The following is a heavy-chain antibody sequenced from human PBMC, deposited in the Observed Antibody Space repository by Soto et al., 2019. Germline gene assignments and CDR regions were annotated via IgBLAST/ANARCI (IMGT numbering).Heavy chain of an antibody. Sequence: GGSLRLSCAASGFTVSSNYMSWVRQAPGKGLEWVSVIYGGGSTYYADSVKGRFTISRHNSKNTLYLQMNSLRAEDTAVYYCARAQDRDGYNSPFDYWGQGTLVTVSS. CDR1: GFTVSSNY. D-gene: IGHD1-1*01. V-gene: IGHV3-53*04. CDR2: IYGGGST. J-gene: IGHJ4*02. CDR3: ARAQDRDGYNSPFDY.